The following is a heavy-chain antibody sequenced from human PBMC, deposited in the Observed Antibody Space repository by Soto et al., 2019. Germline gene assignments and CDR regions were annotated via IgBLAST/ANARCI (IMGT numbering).Heavy chain of an antibody. J-gene: IGHJ4*02. CDR3: ARESEDLTSNFDY. CDR2: ISSTTNYI. V-gene: IGHV3-21*06. Sequence: GGSLRLSCAASGFTFTRYIMNWVRQAPGKGLEWVSSISSTTNYIYYGDSMKGRFTISRDNAKNSLYLEMNSLRAEDTAVYYCARESEDLTSNFDYWGQGTLVTVS. CDR1: GFTFTRYI.